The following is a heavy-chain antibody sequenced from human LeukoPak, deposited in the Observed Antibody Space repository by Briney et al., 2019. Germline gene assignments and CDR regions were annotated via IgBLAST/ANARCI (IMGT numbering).Heavy chain of an antibody. Sequence: ASVKVSCKASGYTFTSYDINWVRQAPGQGLEWMGWINPNSGGTNYAQKFQGRVTMTRDTSISTAYMELSRLRSDDTAVYYCAREIAAPLTYTFDYWGQGTLVTVSS. CDR2: INPNSGGT. J-gene: IGHJ4*02. D-gene: IGHD6-6*01. CDR1: GYTFTSYD. V-gene: IGHV1-2*02. CDR3: AREIAAPLTYTFDY.